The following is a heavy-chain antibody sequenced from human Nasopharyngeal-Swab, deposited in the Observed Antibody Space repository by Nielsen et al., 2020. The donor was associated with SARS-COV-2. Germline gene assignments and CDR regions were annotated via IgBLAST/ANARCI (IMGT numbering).Heavy chain of an antibody. Sequence: SVEVSCKASGGTFSSYAISWVRQAPGQGLEWMGGIIPIFGTANYAQKFQGRVTITADESTSTAYMELSSLRSEDTAVYYCARAGKKQGATEYYFDYWGQGTLVTVSS. D-gene: IGHD5-12*01. CDR1: GGTFSSYA. CDR3: ARAGKKQGATEYYFDY. CDR2: IIPIFGTA. V-gene: IGHV1-69*13. J-gene: IGHJ4*02.